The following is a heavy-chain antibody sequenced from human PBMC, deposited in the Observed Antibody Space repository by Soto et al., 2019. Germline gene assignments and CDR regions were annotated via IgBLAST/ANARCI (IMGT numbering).Heavy chain of an antibody. Sequence: SGPTLVNPTQTLTLTCTFSGFSLSTSGVGVGWIRQPPGKALEWLALIYWDDDKRYSPSLKNRLTITKDTSKNQVDLTMTNMDPVDTATYYCAHRPANWGPHWFDPWGQGTLVTVSS. V-gene: IGHV2-5*02. CDR1: GFSLSTSGVG. J-gene: IGHJ5*02. D-gene: IGHD7-27*01. CDR3: AHRPANWGPHWFDP. CDR2: IYWDDDK.